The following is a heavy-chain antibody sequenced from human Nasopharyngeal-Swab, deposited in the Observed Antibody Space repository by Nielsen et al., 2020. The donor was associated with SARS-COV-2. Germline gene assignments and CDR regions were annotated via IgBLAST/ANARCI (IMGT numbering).Heavy chain of an antibody. CDR2: IGDSGGKT. V-gene: IGHV3-23*01. D-gene: IGHD6-13*01. Sequence: GESLKISCAASGFTFSSYGMSWVRQAPGKGLEWVSGIGDSGGKTYYADSVKGRFTISRDNSKNTLNLQMNSLRVEDTAIYYCAKDRQQLANFDYWGQGTLGTVSS. CDR3: AKDRQQLANFDY. J-gene: IGHJ4*02. CDR1: GFTFSSYG.